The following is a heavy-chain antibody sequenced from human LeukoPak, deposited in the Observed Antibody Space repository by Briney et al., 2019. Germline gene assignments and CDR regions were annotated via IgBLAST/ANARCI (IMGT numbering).Heavy chain of an antibody. V-gene: IGHV4-59*08. CDR3: ARGYCSSTSCSYNWFDP. J-gene: IGHJ5*02. CDR1: GGSISSYY. D-gene: IGHD2-2*01. CDR2: IYYSGST. Sequence: SETLSLTCTVPGGSISSYYWSWIRQPPGKGLEWIGYIYYSGSTNYNPSLKSRVTISVDTSKNQFSLKLSSVTAADTAVYYCARGYCSSTSCSYNWFDPWGQGTLVTVYS.